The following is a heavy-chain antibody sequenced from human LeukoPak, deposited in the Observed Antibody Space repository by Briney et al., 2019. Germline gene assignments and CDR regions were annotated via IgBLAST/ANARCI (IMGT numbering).Heavy chain of an antibody. CDR1: GFTFSPYW. CDR2: VNPDGSET. D-gene: IGHD1-1*01. J-gene: IGHJ2*01. CDR3: AKPRAMTTGVGRYFDL. V-gene: IGHV3-7*03. Sequence: GGSLRLSCATSGFTFSPYWMNWVRQAPGKGLEWVANVNPDGSETYYLDSVKGRFTISRDNSKNTLYLQMNSLRAEDTATYYCAKPRAMTTGVGRYFDLWGRGTLVTVSS.